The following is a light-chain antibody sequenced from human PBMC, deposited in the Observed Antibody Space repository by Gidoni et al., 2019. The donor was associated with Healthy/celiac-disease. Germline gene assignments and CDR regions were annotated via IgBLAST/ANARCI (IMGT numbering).Light chain of an antibody. J-gene: IGKJ4*01. CDR1: QSVSSN. V-gene: IGKV3-15*01. Sequence: IVMTQSPATLSVSPGERATLSCRASQSVSSNIAWYQQKPGQAPRLLIYGASTRATGIPARFSGSGSGTEFTLTISSLQSEDFAVYYCQQYNNWHPLTFGGGTKVEIK. CDR3: QQYNNWHPLT. CDR2: GAS.